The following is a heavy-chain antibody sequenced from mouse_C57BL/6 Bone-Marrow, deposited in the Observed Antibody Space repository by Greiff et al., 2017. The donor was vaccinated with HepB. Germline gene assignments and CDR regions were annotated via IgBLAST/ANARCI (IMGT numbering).Heavy chain of an antibody. CDR1: GYTFTSYG. V-gene: IGHV1-81*01. CDR3: ARERSTARYFDV. J-gene: IGHJ1*03. CDR2: IYPRSGNT. D-gene: IGHD1-2*01. Sequence: QVQLKQSGAELARPGASVKLSCKASGYTFTSYGISWVKQRTGQGLEWIGEIYPRSGNTYYNEKFKGKATLTADKSSSTAYMELRSLTSEDSAVYFCARERSTARYFDVWGTGTTVTVSS.